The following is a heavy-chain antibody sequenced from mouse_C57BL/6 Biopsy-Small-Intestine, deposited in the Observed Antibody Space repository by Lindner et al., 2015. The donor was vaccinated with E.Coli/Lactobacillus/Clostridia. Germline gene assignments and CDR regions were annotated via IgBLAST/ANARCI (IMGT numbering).Heavy chain of an antibody. V-gene: IGHV1-84*02. CDR1: GYIFTDYH. J-gene: IGHJ4*01. Sequence: SVKVSCKASGYIFTDYHIHWVRQAPGQTPGQGLEWMGWINTNSGVTKYGQRFQGRVTMTRDTSTGTVYMEVTRLTSDDTAVYYCARDPVSVAGTYCDYWGQGTLVTVSS. CDR3: ARDPVSVAGTYCDY. D-gene: IGHD1-3*01. CDR2: INTNSGVT.